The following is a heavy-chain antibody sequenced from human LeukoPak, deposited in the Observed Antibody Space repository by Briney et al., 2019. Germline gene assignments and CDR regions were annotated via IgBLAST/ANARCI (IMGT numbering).Heavy chain of an antibody. D-gene: IGHD6-13*01. Sequence: QAGRSLRLSCAASGFTFSSYAMSWVRQAPGKGLEWVSAISGSGGSTYYADSVKGRFTISRDNSKNTLYLQMNSLRAEDTAVYYCAKDPAAGTFQHWGQGTLVTVSS. V-gene: IGHV3-23*01. J-gene: IGHJ1*01. CDR3: AKDPAAGTFQH. CDR1: GFTFSSYA. CDR2: ISGSGGST.